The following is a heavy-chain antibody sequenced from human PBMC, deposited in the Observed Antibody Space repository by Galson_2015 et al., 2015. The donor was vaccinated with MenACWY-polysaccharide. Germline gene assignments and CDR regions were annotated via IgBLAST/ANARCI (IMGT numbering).Heavy chain of an antibody. Sequence: SLRLSCAASGLTFTGSGMHWVRRAPGKGLEWVAVVWSDGNNKYYADSVKGRFTISRDNSKNTLYLQMNSLRVEDTAVYYCARRRKRVAGEFDYWGQGTLVTVSS. J-gene: IGHJ4*02. CDR2: VWSDGNNK. CDR1: GLTFTGSG. V-gene: IGHV3-33*01. D-gene: IGHD6-19*01. CDR3: ARRRKRVAGEFDY.